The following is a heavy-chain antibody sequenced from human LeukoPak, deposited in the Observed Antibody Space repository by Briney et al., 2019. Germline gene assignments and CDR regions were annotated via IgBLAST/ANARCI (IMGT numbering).Heavy chain of an antibody. CDR1: GGSFSGYY. V-gene: IGHV4-34*01. D-gene: IGHD3-22*01. J-gene: IGHJ5*02. CDR3: SRVVVISRDNWFDP. Sequence: SETLSLTCAVYGGSFSGYYWSWIRQPPGKGLEWIGEINHSGSTNYNPSLKSRVTISVDTSKNQFSLKLSFVTAADTAVYYCSRVVVISRDNWFDPWGQGTLVTVSS. CDR2: INHSGST.